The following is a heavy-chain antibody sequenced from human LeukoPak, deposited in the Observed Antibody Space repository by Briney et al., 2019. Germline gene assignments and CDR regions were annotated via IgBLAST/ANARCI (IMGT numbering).Heavy chain of an antibody. CDR3: AKVAEVGATGYYYYMDV. Sequence: PGGSLRLSCAASGFTLSSYWMHWVRQAPGKGLEWVSVIYSGGSTYYADSVKGRFTISRDNSKNTLYLQMSSLRAEDTAVYYCAKVAEVGATGYYYYMDVWGKGTTVTISS. J-gene: IGHJ6*03. CDR2: IYSGGST. D-gene: IGHD1-26*01. CDR1: GFTLSSYW. V-gene: IGHV3-66*01.